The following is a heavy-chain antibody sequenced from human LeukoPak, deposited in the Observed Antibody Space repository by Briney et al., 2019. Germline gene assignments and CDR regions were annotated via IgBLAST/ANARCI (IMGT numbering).Heavy chain of an antibody. D-gene: IGHD3-22*01. J-gene: IGHJ4*02. Sequence: GESLKISCKGSGYRFTSYWIGWVRQMPGKGLEGMGIIYPGDSDTRYSPSFQGQVTISADKSISTAYLQWSSLKASDTAMYYCASFSYYDSSGFDYWGQGTLVTVSS. CDR3: ASFSYYDSSGFDY. CDR1: GYRFTSYW. CDR2: IYPGDSDT. V-gene: IGHV5-51*01.